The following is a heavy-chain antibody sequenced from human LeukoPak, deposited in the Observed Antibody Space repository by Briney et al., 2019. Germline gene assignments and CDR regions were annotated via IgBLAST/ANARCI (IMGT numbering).Heavy chain of an antibody. CDR2: ISWNSGSI. D-gene: IGHD5-24*01. Sequence: GRSLRLSCAASGFTFDDYAMHWVRQAPGKGLEWVSGISWNSGSIGYADSVKGRFTISRDNAKNSLYLQMNSLRAEDTALYYCAKDITSALDGYNFDYWGQGTLVTVSS. V-gene: IGHV3-9*01. CDR1: GFTFDDYA. J-gene: IGHJ4*02. CDR3: AKDITSALDGYNFDY.